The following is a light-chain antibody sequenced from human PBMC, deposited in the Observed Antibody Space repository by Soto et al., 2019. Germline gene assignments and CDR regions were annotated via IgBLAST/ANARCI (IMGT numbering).Light chain of an antibody. J-gene: IGKJ1*01. Sequence: IQMSQSPSTLPASVGDRVTITCRASQSISNCLAWYQQKPGTAPKVLIYHASNLQSGVPSRFSGSGSGTEFTLTISSLQPDDFATYYCQQYNSYSFGQGTKVDIK. CDR1: QSISNC. CDR3: QQYNSYS. V-gene: IGKV1-5*01. CDR2: HAS.